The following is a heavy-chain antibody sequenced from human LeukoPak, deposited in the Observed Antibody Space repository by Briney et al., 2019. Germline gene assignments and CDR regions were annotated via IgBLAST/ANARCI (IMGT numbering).Heavy chain of an antibody. CDR1: GFTFNKFW. CDR3: SREGSVTNDY. CDR2: VNSDGTRT. J-gene: IGHJ4*02. D-gene: IGHD4-17*01. Sequence: GGSLRLSCAASGFTFNKFWMHWFRQAPGKGLMWVSRVNSDGTRTTYADSVKGRFTISRDNAKNTVNLQMNSLRAEDTAVYFCSREGSVTNDYWGQGTLVTVSS. V-gene: IGHV3-74*03.